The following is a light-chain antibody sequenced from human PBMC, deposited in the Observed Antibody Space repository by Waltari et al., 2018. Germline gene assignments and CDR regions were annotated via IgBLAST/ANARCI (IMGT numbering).Light chain of an antibody. CDR1: QSLLHSNGYNY. J-gene: IGKJ2*01. Sequence: DLVMTQSPLSLPVTPGEPASISCRSSQSLLHSNGYNYLDWYLQKPGQSPQLLIYWGSNRASGVPDRFSGSGSGTDFTLKISRVEAEDVGVYYCMQALQSPTFGQGTKLEIK. CDR3: MQALQSPT. CDR2: WGS. V-gene: IGKV2-28*01.